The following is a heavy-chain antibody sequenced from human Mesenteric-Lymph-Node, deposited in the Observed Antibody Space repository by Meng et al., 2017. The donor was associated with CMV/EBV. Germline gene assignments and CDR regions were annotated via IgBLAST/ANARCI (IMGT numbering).Heavy chain of an antibody. J-gene: IGHJ4*02. Sequence: GGSLRLSCAASGFTFDDYGIHWVRQPPGRGLEWVSGINWNSGKIAYAESAKGRFTISRDNAKNSLYLQMNSLRAEDTAMYYCARDLVDYTNRRFDYWGQGTLVTVSS. V-gene: IGHV3-9*01. D-gene: IGHD4-11*01. CDR2: INWNSGKI. CDR3: ARDLVDYTNRRFDY. CDR1: GFTFDDYG.